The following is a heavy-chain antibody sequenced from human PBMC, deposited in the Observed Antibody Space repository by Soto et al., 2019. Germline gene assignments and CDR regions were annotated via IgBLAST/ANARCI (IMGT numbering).Heavy chain of an antibody. CDR1: GFRFSNYV. V-gene: IGHV3-23*01. J-gene: IGHJ6*02. CDR3: AKERRRVDV. CDR2: VRGSGETT. Sequence: VQLLESGGGLVQPGGSLRLSCAASGFRFSNYVMSWVRQPPGKGLEWLSAVRGSGETTYYADSVKGRFTISRDNSKNTLFLQMNSRRGEDTAVYYCAKERRRVDVWGLGTTVTVSS.